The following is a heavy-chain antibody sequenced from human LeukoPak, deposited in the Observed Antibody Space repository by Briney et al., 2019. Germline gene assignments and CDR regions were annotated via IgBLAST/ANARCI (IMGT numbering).Heavy chain of an antibody. CDR2: INPNSGGT. Sequence: ASVKVSCKASGYTFTGYFLHWVRRAPGQGLEWMGWINPNSGGTYYTQRFQGRVTMTRDTSINTAYMELSSLRSDDTAVYYCARAQSLTAPAGTFANSWGQGTLVTVSS. CDR1: GYTFTGYF. CDR3: ARAQSLTAPAGTFANS. J-gene: IGHJ4*02. V-gene: IGHV1-2*02. D-gene: IGHD6-13*01.